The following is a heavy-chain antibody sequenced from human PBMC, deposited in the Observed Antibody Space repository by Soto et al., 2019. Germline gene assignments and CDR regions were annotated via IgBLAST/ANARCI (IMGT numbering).Heavy chain of an antibody. J-gene: IGHJ6*02. CDR1: GYSFTNYG. CDR2: ISAYTGNT. CDR3: GREEPRDGMEV. Sequence: QVQLVQSGAEVKKPGASVKVSCKSSGYSFTNYGISWVRQAPGQGLEWMAWISAYTGNTNYAQNFQDRVTETRDTSTKTAYLELRSLRSDDTAVYYCGREEPRDGMEVWGQGTTVTVSS. V-gene: IGHV1-18*01.